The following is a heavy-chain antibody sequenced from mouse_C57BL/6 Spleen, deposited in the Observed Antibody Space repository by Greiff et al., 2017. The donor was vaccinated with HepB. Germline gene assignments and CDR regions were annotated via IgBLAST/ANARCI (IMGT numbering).Heavy chain of an antibody. Sequence: VQLKQSGGDLVKPGGSLKLSCAASGFTFSNYGMSWVRQTPDKRLEWVATISRGGSYTYYPDSVKGRFTISRGNAKNTLYLQMSSLKSEDTAMYYCASHYYDSTLDYWGQGTTLTVSS. CDR2: ISRGGSYT. V-gene: IGHV5-6*01. J-gene: IGHJ2*01. CDR3: ASHYYDSTLDY. D-gene: IGHD1-1*01. CDR1: GFTFSNYG.